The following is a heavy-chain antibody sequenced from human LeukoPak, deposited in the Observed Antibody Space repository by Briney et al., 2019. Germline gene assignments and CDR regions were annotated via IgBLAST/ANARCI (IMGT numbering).Heavy chain of an antibody. CDR2: IFNSGST. CDR1: GGSISSYY. CDR3: ARQSCSGGSCYPRPYWYFDL. Sequence: SETLSLTCTVSGGSISSYYWSWIRQPPGKGLEWIGCIFNSGSTTYNPSLKSRVTISVDTSKKQFSLKLSSVTAADTAVYYCARQSCSGGSCYPRPYWYFDLWGRGTLVTVSS. J-gene: IGHJ2*01. V-gene: IGHV4-59*01. D-gene: IGHD2-15*01.